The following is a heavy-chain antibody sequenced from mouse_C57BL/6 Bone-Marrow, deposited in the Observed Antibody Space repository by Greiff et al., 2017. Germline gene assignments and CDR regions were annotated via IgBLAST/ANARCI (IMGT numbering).Heavy chain of an antibody. CDR1: GFSLTSYG. V-gene: IGHV2-2*01. J-gene: IGHJ2*01. CDR2: IWSGGST. CDR3: AQWGCYYLDY. Sequence: VQRVESGPGLVQPSQSLSITCTVSGFSLTSYGVHWVRQSPGKGLEWLGVIWSGGSTDYTAAFISRLSISKDYSKSQVFVKRNSLQADDTAIYCGAQWGCYYLDYWGQGTTLTVSS.